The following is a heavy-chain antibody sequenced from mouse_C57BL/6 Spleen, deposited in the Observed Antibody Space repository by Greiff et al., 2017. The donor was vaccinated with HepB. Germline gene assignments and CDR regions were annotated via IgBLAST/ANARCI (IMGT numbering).Heavy chain of an antibody. D-gene: IGHD3-3*01. CDR3: ARREGTWGYFDV. V-gene: IGHV1-82*01. J-gene: IGHJ1*03. CDR2: IYPGDGDT. CDR1: GYAFSSSW. Sequence: QVQLQQSGPELVKPGASVKISCKASGYAFSSSWMNWVKQRPGKGLEWIGRIYPGDGDTNYNGKFKGKATLTADKSSSTAYMQLSSLTSEDSAVYFCARREGTWGYFDVWGTGTTVTVSS.